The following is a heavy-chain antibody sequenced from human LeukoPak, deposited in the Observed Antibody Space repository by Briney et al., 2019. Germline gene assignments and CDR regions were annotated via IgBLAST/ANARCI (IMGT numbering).Heavy chain of an antibody. CDR3: ARQIASAGTAGFDF. J-gene: IGHJ4*02. V-gene: IGHV4-59*11. Sequence: PSETLSLTCTVSGGPISSHYWSWIRQPPGKGLEWIGYIYYSGSTNYNPSLKSRVTISVDTSKNQFSLRLSSVTTADTAVYYCARQIASAGTAGFDFWGQGALVTVSS. CDR1: GGPISSHY. D-gene: IGHD6-13*01. CDR2: IYYSGST.